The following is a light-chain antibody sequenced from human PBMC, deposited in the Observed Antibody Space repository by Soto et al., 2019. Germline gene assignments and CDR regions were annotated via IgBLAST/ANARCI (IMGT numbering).Light chain of an antibody. CDR3: NSYTGSSTNG. CDR2: EVS. J-gene: IGLJ1*01. Sequence: QSALTQPPSVSGTPGQSVAISCTGTSSDVGSYNRVSWYQQPPSAAPKLMIYEVSTRPSGVPDRFSGSKSGNTAPLAISGLQAEDEADYYCNSYTGSSTNGFGTGTKLTVL. V-gene: IGLV2-18*02. CDR1: SSDVGSYNR.